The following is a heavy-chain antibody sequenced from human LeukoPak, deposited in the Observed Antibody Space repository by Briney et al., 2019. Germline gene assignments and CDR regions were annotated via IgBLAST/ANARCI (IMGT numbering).Heavy chain of an antibody. CDR2: IIPIFGTA. V-gene: IGHV1-69*06. D-gene: IGHD5-18*01. J-gene: IGHJ4*02. CDR1: GGTFSSYA. Sequence: ASVKVSCKASGGTFSSYAISWVRQAPGQGLEWMGGIIPIFGTANYAQKFQGRVTITADKSTSTAYMELSSLRSEDTAVYYCARGENPGYSYGLDYWGQGTLVTVSS. CDR3: ARGENPGYSYGLDY.